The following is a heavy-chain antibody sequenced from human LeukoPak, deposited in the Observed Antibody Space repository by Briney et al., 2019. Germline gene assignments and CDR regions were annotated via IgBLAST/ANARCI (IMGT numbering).Heavy chain of an antibody. CDR3: ARVDGSGDSCYSAGY. V-gene: IGHV1-18*01. D-gene: IGHD2-15*01. J-gene: IGHJ4*02. Sequence: ASVKVSCKASRYTFFYYGVTWVRQVPGQRLECIGWISVDNGKTNYAQKRQGRVTLTTDISTSTAYMELRSLRSDETAVYYCARVDGSGDSCYSAGYWGQGTLVSVSS. CDR2: ISVDNGKT. CDR1: RYTFFYYG.